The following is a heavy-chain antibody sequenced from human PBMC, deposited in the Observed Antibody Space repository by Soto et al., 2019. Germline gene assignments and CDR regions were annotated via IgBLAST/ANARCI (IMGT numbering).Heavy chain of an antibody. CDR1: GGSISNYY. D-gene: IGHD3-3*01. J-gene: IGHJ4*02. CDR2: IHYSGNT. V-gene: IGHV4-59*08. CDR3: ARGHYDFWSGYFATIDY. Sequence: QVQLQESGPGLVKPSETLSLTCTVSGGSISNYYCSWIRQPPGKGLEWIGYIHYSGNTKYNPSLKSRVTISADTSKDQFSLKLTSVTAADTAVYYCARGHYDFWSGYFATIDYWGQGTLVTVSS.